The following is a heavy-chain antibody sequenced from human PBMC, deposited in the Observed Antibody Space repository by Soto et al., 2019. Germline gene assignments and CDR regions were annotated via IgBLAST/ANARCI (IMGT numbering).Heavy chain of an antibody. Sequence: VQLVQSGAEVKKPGASVKVSCKASGYTFTGYFIHWVRQAPGQGLEWMGSINPNSGVTNYAERFRGRVTMTRDMSARTAYMDLSSLRFDDTAVYYCARESYNHEGFDIGGQGKMITVSS. D-gene: IGHD3-10*01. CDR3: ARESYNHEGFDI. V-gene: IGHV1-2*02. CDR2: INPNSGVT. CDR1: GYTFTGYF. J-gene: IGHJ3*02.